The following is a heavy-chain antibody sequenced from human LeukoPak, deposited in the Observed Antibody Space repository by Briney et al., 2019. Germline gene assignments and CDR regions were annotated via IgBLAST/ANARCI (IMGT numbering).Heavy chain of an antibody. CDR1: GFTFSRYW. CDR3: ARDDRSTRSSFGLDAYDV. V-gene: IGHV3-7*01. D-gene: IGHD6-6*01. CDR2: MKEDGSQK. J-gene: IGHJ3*01. Sequence: PGGSLRLSCAASGFTFSRYWMTWVRQAPGKGLDWVANMKEDGSQKYYVDSVKGRFTISRDNAKGSLYLQMNSLRAEDTAVYYCARDDRSTRSSFGLDAYDVWGQGTMATVSS.